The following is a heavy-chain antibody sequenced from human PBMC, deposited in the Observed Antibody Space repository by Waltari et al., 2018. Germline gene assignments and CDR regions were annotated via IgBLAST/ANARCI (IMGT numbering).Heavy chain of an antibody. CDR1: GYTFTGYY. CDR3: ARDTQAAAVNWFDP. Sequence: QVQLVQSGAEVKKPGASVKVSCKASGYTFTGYYMHWVRQAPGQGLEWMGWINPTSGGTNYAQKFQGRVTMTRDTSISTAYMELSRLRSDDTAVYYCARDTQAAAVNWFDPWGQGTLVTVSS. V-gene: IGHV1-2*02. CDR2: INPTSGGT. D-gene: IGHD6-19*01. J-gene: IGHJ5*02.